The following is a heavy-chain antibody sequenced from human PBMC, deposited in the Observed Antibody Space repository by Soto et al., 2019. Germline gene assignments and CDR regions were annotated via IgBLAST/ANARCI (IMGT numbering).Heavy chain of an antibody. CDR1: GGSISSSSCY. CDR3: ARHQAKWPDYGMDV. V-gene: IGHV4-39*01. CDR2: IYYIGIT. J-gene: IGHJ6*02. Sequence: SETLSLTCTVSGGSISSSSCYWGWILQPPGKGLELILSIYYIGITYYNPSLKSRFTISVDTSKNPCSLKLSSVTAADTAVYYCARHQAKWPDYGMDVWGQGTTVTVSS. D-gene: IGHD5-12*01.